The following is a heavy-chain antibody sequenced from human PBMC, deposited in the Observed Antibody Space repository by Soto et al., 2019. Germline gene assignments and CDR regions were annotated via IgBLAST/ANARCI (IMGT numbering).Heavy chain of an antibody. Sequence: PGGSLRLSCAASGFTFSNYVMSWVRQAPGKGLEWVATISGSGHRIDYADSVKGRFAVSRDNFKSILYLQLNSLRAEDTALYYCAKDFDSSGYEGPYWGQGTLVTVSS. CDR1: GFTFSNYV. V-gene: IGHV3-23*01. CDR2: ISGSGHRI. D-gene: IGHD3-22*01. CDR3: AKDFDSSGYEGPY. J-gene: IGHJ4*02.